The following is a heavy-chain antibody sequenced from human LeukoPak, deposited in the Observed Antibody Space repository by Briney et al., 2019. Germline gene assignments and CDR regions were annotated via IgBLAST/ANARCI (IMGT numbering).Heavy chain of an antibody. V-gene: IGHV3-7*01. CDR2: INQDGSEN. D-gene: IGHD3-10*01. CDR3: TKGRSNHY. CDR1: GFTFSDFW. J-gene: IGHJ4*02. Sequence: PGGSLRLCCAASGFTFSDFWMGWVRQAPGKGLEWVANINQDGSENYYVDSVKGRFTISRDNAKNSLYLQMNSLRAEDTAVYYCTKGRSNHYWGQGTLVTVST.